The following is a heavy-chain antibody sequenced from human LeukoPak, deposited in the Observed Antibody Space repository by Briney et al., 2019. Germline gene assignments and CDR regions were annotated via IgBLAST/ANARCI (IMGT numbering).Heavy chain of an antibody. CDR3: AAGKIAVAGTQVLDYFDY. CDR2: IRYDGSNK. Sequence: PGGSLRLSCAASGFTFSSYGMHWVRQAPGKGLEWVAFIRYDGSNKYYADSVKGRFTISRDNSKNTLYLQMNSLRAEDTAVYYCAAGKIAVAGTQVLDYFDYWGQGTLVTVSS. J-gene: IGHJ4*02. D-gene: IGHD6-19*01. CDR1: GFTFSSYG. V-gene: IGHV3-30*02.